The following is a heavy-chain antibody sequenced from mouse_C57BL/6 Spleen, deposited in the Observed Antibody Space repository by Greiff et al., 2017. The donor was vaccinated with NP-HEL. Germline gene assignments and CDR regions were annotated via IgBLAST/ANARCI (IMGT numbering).Heavy chain of an antibody. D-gene: IGHD1-1*01. CDR3: ARHGYGSSPFAY. CDR2: IYPRSGNT. J-gene: IGHJ3*01. CDR1: GYTFTSYG. V-gene: IGHV1-81*01. Sequence: LQESGAELARPGASVKLSCKASGYTFTSYGISWVKQRTGQGLEWIGEIYPRSGNTYYNEKFKGKATLTADKSSSTAYMELRSLTSEDSAVYFCARHGYGSSPFAYWGQGTLVTVSA.